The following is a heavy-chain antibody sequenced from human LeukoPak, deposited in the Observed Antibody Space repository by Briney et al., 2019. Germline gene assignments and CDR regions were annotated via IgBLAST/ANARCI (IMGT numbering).Heavy chain of an antibody. D-gene: IGHD5-18*01. J-gene: IGHJ4*02. V-gene: IGHV3-11*01. Sequence: KPRGSLRLSCAASGFTFSDYYMSWIRQAPGKGLEWVSDISSSGSIIYYADSVKGRFTISRDNAKNSLYLQMNSLRAEDTAVYYCARDRQGGTAMVYFDYWGQGTLVTVSS. CDR1: GFTFSDYY. CDR3: ARDRQGGTAMVYFDY. CDR2: ISSSGSII.